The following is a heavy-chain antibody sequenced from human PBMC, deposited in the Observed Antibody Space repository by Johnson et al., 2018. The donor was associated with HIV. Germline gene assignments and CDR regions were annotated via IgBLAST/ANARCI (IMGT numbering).Heavy chain of an antibody. J-gene: IGHJ3*02. D-gene: IGHD3-3*01. CDR3: VRRWGYHGFWSDDYAFDI. Sequence: VQLVESGGGLVQPGGSLRLSCAASGFTFDDYAMHWVRQAPGKGLEWVSGISWNSGSIGYADSVKGRFTISRDNAKNSLYLQMNSLRVDDTGLYYGVRRWGYHGFWSDDYAFDIWGEGTMVTVSS. V-gene: IGHV3-9*01. CDR1: GFTFDDYA. CDR2: ISWNSGSI.